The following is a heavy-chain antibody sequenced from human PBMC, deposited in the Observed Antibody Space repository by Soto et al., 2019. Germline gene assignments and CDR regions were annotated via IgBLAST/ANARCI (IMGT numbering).Heavy chain of an antibody. CDR2: VTWNSGNI. J-gene: IGHJ6*02. CDR1: GFIFDDFG. CDR3: AKDRYGSLEGGMDV. V-gene: IGHV3-9*01. Sequence: EVQLVESGGGLVQPGRSLRLSCAASGFIFDDFGMHWVRQAPGKGLEWVSGVTWNSGNIDYADSVKGRFTITRDNAKNSLYLQMNGLRGEATALYYCAKDRYGSLEGGMDVWGQGTTVTVSS. D-gene: IGHD1-26*01.